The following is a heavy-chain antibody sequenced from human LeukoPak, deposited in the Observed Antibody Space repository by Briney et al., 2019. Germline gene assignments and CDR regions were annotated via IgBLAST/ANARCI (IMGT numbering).Heavy chain of an antibody. D-gene: IGHD3-10*01. V-gene: IGHV4-30-2*01. Sequence: TLSLTCAVSGGSISSGGYSWSWIRQPPGKGLEWIGYIYHSGSTYYNPSLKSRVTISVDRSKNQFSLKLSSVTAADTAVYYCARGSRSNYYGSGSYRYYFDYWGQGTLVTVSS. CDR3: ARGSRSNYYGSGSYRYYFDY. CDR2: IYHSGST. J-gene: IGHJ4*02. CDR1: GGSISSGGYS.